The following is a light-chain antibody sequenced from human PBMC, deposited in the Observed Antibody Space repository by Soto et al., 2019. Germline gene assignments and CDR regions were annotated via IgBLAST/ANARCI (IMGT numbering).Light chain of an antibody. V-gene: IGKV3-11*01. CDR2: DAS. CDR3: QQRSNWPPSIT. J-gene: IGKJ5*01. CDR1: RSVISSY. Sequence: EIVLTQSPGKRPLSIGEKATLSCSAKRSVISSYLAWYQQKPGQAPRLLIYDASNRATGIPARFSGSGSGTDFTLTISILEPEDFAVYYCQQRSNWPPSITFGQGTRLEIK.